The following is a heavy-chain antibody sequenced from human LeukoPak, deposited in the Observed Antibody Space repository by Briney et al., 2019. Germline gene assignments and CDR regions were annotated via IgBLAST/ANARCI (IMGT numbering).Heavy chain of an antibody. CDR3: ARRAPYYYDSSGYYNYYFDY. J-gene: IGHJ4*02. CDR2: IYPGDSDT. CDR1: GYSFTTYW. Sequence: GESLQISCKGSGYSFTTYWIGWVRQMPGKGLEWMGIIYPGDSDTRYSPSFQGQVTISADKSISTAYLQWSSLKASDTAMYYCARRAPYYYDSSGYYNYYFDYWGQGTLVAVSS. D-gene: IGHD3-22*01. V-gene: IGHV5-51*01.